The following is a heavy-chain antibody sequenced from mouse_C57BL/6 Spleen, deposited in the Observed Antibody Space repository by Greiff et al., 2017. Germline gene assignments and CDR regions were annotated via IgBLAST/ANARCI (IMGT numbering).Heavy chain of an antibody. CDR2: IYPGSGST. V-gene: IGHV1-55*01. D-gene: IGHD2-2*01. Sequence: QVQLQQPGAELVKPGASVKMSCKASGYTFTSYWITWVKQRPGQGLEWIGDIYPGSGSTNYNEKFKSKATLTVDTSSSTAYMQLSSLTSEDSADYYCAREGGYDEYYFDDWGQGTTLTVS. J-gene: IGHJ2*01. CDR3: AREGGYDEYYFDD. CDR1: GYTFTSYW.